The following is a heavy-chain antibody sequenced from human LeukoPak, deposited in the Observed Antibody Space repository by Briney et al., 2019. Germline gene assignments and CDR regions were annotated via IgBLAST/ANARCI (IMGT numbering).Heavy chain of an antibody. D-gene: IGHD6-25*01. CDR2: IGTSSTTI. J-gene: IGHJ6*03. CDR1: GFTFSSYT. CDR3: ARFAAGGSYYYYMDV. V-gene: IGHV3-48*01. Sequence: GGSLGLSCAASGFTFSSYTMNWVRQPPGKGLEWVSNIGTSSTTIYYADSVKGRFTISRDNAKNSLYLQMNSLRADDTAVYYCARFAAGGSYYYYMDVWGKGTTVTVSS.